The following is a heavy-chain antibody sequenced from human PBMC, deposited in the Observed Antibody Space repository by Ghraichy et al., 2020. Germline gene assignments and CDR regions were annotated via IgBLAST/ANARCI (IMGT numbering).Heavy chain of an antibody. CDR3: ARGPKKYVGYCSSTSCYKMHAFDI. CDR1: GGSFSGYY. CDR2: INHSGST. J-gene: IGHJ3*02. Sequence: SETLSLTCAVYGGSFSGYYWSWIRQPPGKGLEWIGEINHSGSTNYNPSLKSRVTISVDTSKNQFSLKLSSVTAADTAVYYCARGPKKYVGYCSSTSCYKMHAFDIWGQGTMVTVSS. V-gene: IGHV4-34*01. D-gene: IGHD2-2*02.